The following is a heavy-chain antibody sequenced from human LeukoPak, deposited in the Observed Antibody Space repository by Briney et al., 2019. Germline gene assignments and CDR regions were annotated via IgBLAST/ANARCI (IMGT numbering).Heavy chain of an antibody. CDR1: GGSISSGDYY. D-gene: IGHD6-19*01. V-gene: IGHV4-30-4*08. CDR2: IYYSGST. J-gene: IGHJ4*02. Sequence: SQTLSLTXTVSGGSISSGDYYWSWIRQPPGTGLEWIGYIYYSGSTYYNPSLKSRVTISVDTSKNQFSLKLSSVTAADTAVYYCARDREVAGPREVGYWGQGTLVTVSS. CDR3: ARDREVAGPREVGY.